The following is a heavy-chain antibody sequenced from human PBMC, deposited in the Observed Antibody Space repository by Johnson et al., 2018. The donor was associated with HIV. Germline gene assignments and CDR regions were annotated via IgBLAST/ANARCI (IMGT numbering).Heavy chain of an antibody. CDR1: GFTFSSYG. Sequence: QVQLVESGGGVVQPGRSLRLSCAASGFTFSSYGMHWVRQAPAKGLEWVAVISYDGSDKYYADSVKGRFTISRDNSKNTLYLQMNSLRAEDTAVYYCSKDVLSLGYCSGGGCWEDAFDIWGQGTKVTVSS. CDR3: SKDVLSLGYCSGGGCWEDAFDI. CDR2: ISYDGSDK. J-gene: IGHJ3*02. D-gene: IGHD2-15*01. V-gene: IGHV3-30*04.